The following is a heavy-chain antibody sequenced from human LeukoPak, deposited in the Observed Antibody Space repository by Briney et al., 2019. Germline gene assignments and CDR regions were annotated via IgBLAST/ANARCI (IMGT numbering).Heavy chain of an antibody. CDR1: GFTFSNYW. CDR3: ARGGFGELFLSWFDP. CDR2: INSDESST. D-gene: IGHD3-10*01. V-gene: IGHV3-74*01. Sequence: PGGSLRLSCAASGFTFSNYWMHWVRQAPGKGLVWVSRINSDESSTSYADSVKGRFTISRDNAKNTLYLQMNSLRAEDTAVYYCARGGFGELFLSWFDPWGQGTLVTVSS. J-gene: IGHJ5*02.